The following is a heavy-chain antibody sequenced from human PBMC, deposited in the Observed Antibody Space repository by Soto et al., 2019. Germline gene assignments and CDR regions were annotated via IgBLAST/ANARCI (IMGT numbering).Heavy chain of an antibody. CDR2: IYYSGST. CDR1: GGSISSSSYY. CDR3: ARHGLPQGAGSYYTRNVFDI. V-gene: IGHV4-39*01. J-gene: IGHJ3*02. Sequence: PSETLSLTCTVSGGSISSSSYYWGWIRQPPGKGLEWIGSIYYSGSTYYNPSLKSRVTISVDTSKNQFSLKLSSVTAADRAVYYFARHGLPQGAGSYYTRNVFDIGAQGKMVTVSS. D-gene: IGHD3-10*01.